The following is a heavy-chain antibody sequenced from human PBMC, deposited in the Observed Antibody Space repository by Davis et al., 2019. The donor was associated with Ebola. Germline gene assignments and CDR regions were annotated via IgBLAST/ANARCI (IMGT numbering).Heavy chain of an antibody. D-gene: IGHD2-15*01. Sequence: ASVKVSCKASGYTFTGYYMHWVRQAPGQGLEWMGWINPNSGGTNYAQKFQGWVTMTRDTSISTAYMELSRLRSDDTAVYYCARDLRQGYCSGGSCYSGRSYFDYWGQGTLVTVSS. J-gene: IGHJ4*02. V-gene: IGHV1-2*04. CDR2: INPNSGGT. CDR3: ARDLRQGYCSGGSCYSGRSYFDY. CDR1: GYTFTGYY.